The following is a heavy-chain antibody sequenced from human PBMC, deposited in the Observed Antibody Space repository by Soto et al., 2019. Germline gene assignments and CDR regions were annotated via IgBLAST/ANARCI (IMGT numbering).Heavy chain of an antibody. CDR3: ARAAAYSSSYLDP. V-gene: IGHV4-30-2*01. CDR2: IYHSGST. CDR1: GGSISSGGYS. D-gene: IGHD6-6*01. Sequence: SETLFLTCAVSGGSISSGGYSWSWIRQPPGKGLEWIGYIYHSGSTYYNPSLKSRVTISVDRSKNQFSLKLSSVTAADTAVYYCARAAAYSSSYLDPWGQGTLVTVSS. J-gene: IGHJ5*02.